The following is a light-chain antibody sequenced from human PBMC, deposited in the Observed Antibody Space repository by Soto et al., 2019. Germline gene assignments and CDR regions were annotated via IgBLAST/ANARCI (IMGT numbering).Light chain of an antibody. CDR1: QTISNW. J-gene: IGKJ4*01. V-gene: IGKV1-5*01. CDR3: QQRSNWPPLT. Sequence: DIQMTQSPSTLSGSVGDRVTITCRASQTISNWLAWYQQKPGKAPNLLIYDASSLQSGVPSRFSGSGFGTEFTLTISSLEPEDFAVYYCQQRSNWPPLTFGGGTKVDIK. CDR2: DAS.